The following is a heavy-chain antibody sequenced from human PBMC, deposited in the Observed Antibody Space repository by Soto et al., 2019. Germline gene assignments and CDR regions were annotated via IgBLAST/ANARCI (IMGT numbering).Heavy chain of an antibody. Sequence: SQTLSLTCAISGDSVSSNSAAWNWIRQSPSRGLEWLGRTYYRSKWYNDYAVSVKSRITINPDTSKNQFSLQLNSVTPEDTAVYYCARDHRSTVPGTSDAFDIWGQGTMVTVSS. D-gene: IGHD6-19*01. J-gene: IGHJ3*02. CDR3: ARDHRSTVPGTSDAFDI. CDR1: GDSVSSNSAA. CDR2: TYYRSKWYN. V-gene: IGHV6-1*01.